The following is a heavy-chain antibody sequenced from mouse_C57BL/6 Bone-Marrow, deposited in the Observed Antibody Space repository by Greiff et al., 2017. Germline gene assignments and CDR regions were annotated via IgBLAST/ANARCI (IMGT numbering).Heavy chain of an antibody. CDR3: ARESIYYDYDGGGY. Sequence: VQLVESGAELARPGASVKLSCKASGYTFTRYGISWVKQRTGQGLEWIGELYPRSGNTYYNEKFKGKATLNADKSSSTAYMELRSLTSEDSAVYFCARESIYYDYDGGGYWGQGTTLTVSS. D-gene: IGHD2-4*01. CDR2: LYPRSGNT. J-gene: IGHJ2*01. V-gene: IGHV1-81*01. CDR1: GYTFTRYG.